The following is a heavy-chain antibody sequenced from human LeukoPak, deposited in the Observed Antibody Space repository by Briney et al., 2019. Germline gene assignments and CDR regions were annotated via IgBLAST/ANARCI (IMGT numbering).Heavy chain of an antibody. CDR2: IAPSSGTT. D-gene: IGHD3-10*01. J-gene: IGHJ4*02. Sequence: GASVKVSCKASGYTFTSNYMHWVRQAPGQGLEWMGVIAPSSGTTSYAQKFQGRVTMTRDKSTSTLYMELSSLTSEDTAVYYCARASGSSAVPFDYWGQGTLVTVSS. V-gene: IGHV1-46*01. CDR1: GYTFTSNY. CDR3: ARASGSSAVPFDY.